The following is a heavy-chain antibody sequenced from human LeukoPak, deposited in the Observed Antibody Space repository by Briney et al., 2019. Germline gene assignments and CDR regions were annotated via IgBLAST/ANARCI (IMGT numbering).Heavy chain of an antibody. V-gene: IGHV3-23*01. D-gene: IGHD3-22*01. CDR3: AKTSSGYYKILWYFDL. J-gene: IGHJ2*01. CDR1: GFTFSNAW. Sequence: PGGSLRLSCAASGFTFSNAWMSWVRQAPGKGLEWVSAISGSGGSTYYADSVKGRFTISRDNSKNTLYLQMNSLRAEDTAVYYCAKTSSGYYKILWYFDLWGRGTLVTVSS. CDR2: ISGSGGST.